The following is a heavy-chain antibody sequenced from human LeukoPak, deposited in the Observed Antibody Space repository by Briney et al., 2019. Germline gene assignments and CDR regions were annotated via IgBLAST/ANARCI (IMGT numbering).Heavy chain of an antibody. V-gene: IGHV6-1*01. CDR3: ARSTVDTAMVRRNYYCYGMDV. D-gene: IGHD5-18*01. CDR1: GDIVSSNSAA. CDR2: TYYRSKWYN. Sequence: SQTLSLTCAISGDIVSSNSAAWNWIRPSPSRGLEWLGRTYYRSKWYNDYAVSVKSRITINPDTSKNQFSLQLNSVTPEDTAVYYCARSTVDTAMVRRNYYCYGMDVWGQGTTVTVSS. J-gene: IGHJ6*02.